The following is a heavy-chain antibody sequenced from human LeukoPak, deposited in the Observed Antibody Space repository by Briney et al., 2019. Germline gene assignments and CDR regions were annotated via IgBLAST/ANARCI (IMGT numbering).Heavy chain of an antibody. V-gene: IGHV1-46*01. D-gene: IGHD3-3*01. CDR3: ARGDHVRIYAESAFDI. Sequence: ASVKVSCKASGYIFTSYFMHWVRQAPGQGLEWMGIINPSGGNTNYAQKFQGRVTMTRDTSTSTVYMELSSLTSEDTAVYYCARGDHVRIYAESAFDIWGQGTMVTVS. CDR1: GYIFTSYF. J-gene: IGHJ3*02. CDR2: INPSGGNT.